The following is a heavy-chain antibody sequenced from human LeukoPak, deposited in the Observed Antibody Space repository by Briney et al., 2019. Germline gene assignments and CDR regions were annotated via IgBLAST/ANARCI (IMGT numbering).Heavy chain of an antibody. J-gene: IGHJ4*02. Sequence: GASVKVSRKVSGYTLTELSMHWVRQAPGKGLEWVGGFDPEDGETIYAQKFQGRVTMTEDTSTDTAYMELSSLRSEATAVYYCATGPITMVRGAVDYWGQGTLVTVSS. D-gene: IGHD3-10*01. CDR1: GYTLTELS. CDR3: ATGPITMVRGAVDY. CDR2: FDPEDGET. V-gene: IGHV1-24*01.